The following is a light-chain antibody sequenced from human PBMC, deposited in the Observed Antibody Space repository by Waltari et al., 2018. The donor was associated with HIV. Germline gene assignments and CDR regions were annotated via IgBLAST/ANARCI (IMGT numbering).Light chain of an antibody. CDR2: EVS. J-gene: IGLJ3*02. Sequence: QSALTQPPSASGSPGQSVTISCTGISSDAGDDNYVSWYQQRPGKAPKLIIYEVSKRPSGVPDRFSGSKSGNTASLTVSGLQADDEADYYCSSYAGSSTWVFGGGTKLTVL. V-gene: IGLV2-8*01. CDR3: SSYAGSSTWV. CDR1: SSDAGDDNY.